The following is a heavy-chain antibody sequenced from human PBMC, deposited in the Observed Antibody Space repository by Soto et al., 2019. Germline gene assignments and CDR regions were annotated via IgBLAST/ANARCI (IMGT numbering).Heavy chain of an antibody. CDR1: GYTFTSYY. Sequence: AASVKVSCKASGYTFTSYYMHWVRQAPGQGLEWMGIINPSGGGTSYAQKFQGRVTMTRDTSTSTVYMELSSLRSEDTAVYYCAREWGYCSGGSCFTLYGMDVWGQGTTVTVSS. CDR2: INPSGGGT. D-gene: IGHD2-15*01. V-gene: IGHV1-46*01. CDR3: AREWGYCSGGSCFTLYGMDV. J-gene: IGHJ6*02.